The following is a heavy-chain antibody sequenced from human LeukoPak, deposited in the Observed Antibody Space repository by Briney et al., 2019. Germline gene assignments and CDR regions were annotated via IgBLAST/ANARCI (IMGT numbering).Heavy chain of an antibody. J-gene: IGHJ3*02. V-gene: IGHV1-2*06. CDR2: INPNSGGT. CDR1: GYTFTGYY. Sequence: ASVKVSCKASGYTFTGYYMHWVRQAPGQGLEWMGRINPNSGGTNYAQKFQGRVTMTRDTSISTAYMELSRLRSDDTAVYYCAKYVAAGDAFDIWGQGTMVTVSS. CDR3: AKYVAAGDAFDI. D-gene: IGHD2-15*01.